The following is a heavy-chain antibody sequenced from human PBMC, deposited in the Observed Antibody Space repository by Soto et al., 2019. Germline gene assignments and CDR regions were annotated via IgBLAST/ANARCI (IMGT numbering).Heavy chain of an antibody. D-gene: IGHD2-2*01. CDR2: VYHSGTT. CDR3: AVPARGDFEY. J-gene: IGHJ4*02. V-gene: IGHV4-4*02. Sequence: SETLSLTCAFSVASIGTNNWWSWVRQPPGKGLEWIGEVYHSGTTNCNPSLKSRVTISIDKSKNQFSLTLTSMTAADTALYYCAVPARGDFEYWRQGTLVSVSS. CDR1: VASIGTNNW.